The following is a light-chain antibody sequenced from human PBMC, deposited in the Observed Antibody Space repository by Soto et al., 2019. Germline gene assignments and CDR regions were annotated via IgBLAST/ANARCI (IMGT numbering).Light chain of an antibody. V-gene: IGKV3-15*01. J-gene: IGKJ4*01. Sequence: ETVMTQSPATLSVSPGESATLSCRASQSVSTNLAWYQQKRGQAPRLLIYGASARATGIPARFSGSGSGTDFTLTISRLQSEDFAGYYCQQYDDWPLTFGGGTKVDNK. CDR2: GAS. CDR3: QQYDDWPLT. CDR1: QSVSTN.